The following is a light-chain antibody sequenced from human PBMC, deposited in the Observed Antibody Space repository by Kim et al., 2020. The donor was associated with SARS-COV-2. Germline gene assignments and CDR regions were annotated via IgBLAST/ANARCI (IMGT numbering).Light chain of an antibody. CDR3: QQFGSSRTWT. CDR2: GTS. J-gene: IGKJ1*01. CDR1: QSVTSTY. Sequence: DIVLTQSPDTLSLSPGDRATLSCRASQSVTSTYVAWYQQKPGQAPRLLIYGTSTRAAGIPGRFSGSGSGTEYTLTINRLEPEDFAIYYCQQFGSSRTWTFGQGTKVHIK. V-gene: IGKV3-20*01.